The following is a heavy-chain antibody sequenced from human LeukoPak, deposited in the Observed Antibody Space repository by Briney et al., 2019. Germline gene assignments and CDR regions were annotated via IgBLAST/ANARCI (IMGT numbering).Heavy chain of an antibody. CDR3: ARGGGTAVADRKSKFDD. Sequence: AASVKVSCKASGYXFTTYYIHWVRQAPGQGHEWMGIVNPSAGSTSYAQKFQGRVTMTRDTSTSTVYMELSSLRSEDTAVYYCARGGGTAVADRKSKFDDWGQGTLVTVSS. CDR2: VNPSAGST. D-gene: IGHD6-19*01. V-gene: IGHV1-46*01. CDR1: GYXFTTYY. J-gene: IGHJ4*02.